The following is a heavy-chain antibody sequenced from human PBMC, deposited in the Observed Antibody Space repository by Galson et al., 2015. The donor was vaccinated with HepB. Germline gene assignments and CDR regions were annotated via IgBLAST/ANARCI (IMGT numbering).Heavy chain of an antibody. D-gene: IGHD7-27*01. CDR3: AREVWGSEYYFDY. V-gene: IGHV3-30-3*01. J-gene: IGHJ4*02. Sequence: SLRLSCAASGFTFSSYAMHWVRQAPGKGLEWVAVISYDGSNKYYADSVKGRFTISRDNSKNTLYLQMNSLRAEDTAVYYCAREVWGSEYYFDYWGQGTLVTVSS. CDR1: GFTFSSYA. CDR2: ISYDGSNK.